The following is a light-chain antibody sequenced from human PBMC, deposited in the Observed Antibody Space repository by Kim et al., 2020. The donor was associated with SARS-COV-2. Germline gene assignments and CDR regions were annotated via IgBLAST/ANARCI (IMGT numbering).Light chain of an antibody. V-gene: IGKV3-20*01. Sequence: LHPGERATRSCRASQSVSSNLASYPQRPGQAPRLLIYGASNRATGIPDRFSGSGSGTDFTLTISRLEPEDFAVYYCQQYGSLPFTFGPGTKVDIK. CDR1: QSVSSN. CDR2: GAS. J-gene: IGKJ3*01. CDR3: QQYGSLPFT.